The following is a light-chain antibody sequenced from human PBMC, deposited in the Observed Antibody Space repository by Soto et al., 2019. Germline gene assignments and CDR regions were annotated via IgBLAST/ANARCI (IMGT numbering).Light chain of an antibody. CDR3: SSYTSSSTQ. J-gene: IGLJ2*01. CDR1: SSDVGGYNY. CDR2: DVS. Sequence: QSALTQPASVSGSPGQSITISCTGTSSDVGGYNYVSWYQQHPGKAPKLMIYDVSNRPSGVSNRFSGSKSGNTASLTISGLQAEDEADYYCSSYTSSSTQIGGGTKLPS. V-gene: IGLV2-14*01.